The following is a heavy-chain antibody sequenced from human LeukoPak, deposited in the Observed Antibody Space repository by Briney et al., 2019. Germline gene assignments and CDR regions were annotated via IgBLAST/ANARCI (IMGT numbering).Heavy chain of an antibody. V-gene: IGHV3-21*01. D-gene: IGHD2-2*01. CDR1: GFTSRSYT. J-gene: IGHJ4*02. CDR3: ARGFCTSTSCYGSY. Sequence: GGSLRLSCAASGFTSRSYTMNWVRQAPGKGLEGGSSISSSSSSIYYADSVKGRFTISTDNAKKSLYLQMNSLRAEDTAMYYCARGFCTSTSCYGSYWGQGTLVTVSS. CDR2: ISSSSSSI.